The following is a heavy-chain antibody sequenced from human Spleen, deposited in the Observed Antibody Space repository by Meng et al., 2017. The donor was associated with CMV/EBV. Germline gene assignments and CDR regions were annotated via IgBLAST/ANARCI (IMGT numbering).Heavy chain of an antibody. CDR3: ARGFPYYGSGSALEN. CDR2: INSDESTT. CDR1: GFTFSNYW. J-gene: IGHJ4*02. Sequence: GESLKISCAASGFTFSNYWMHWARQVPGKGLVWVSRINSDESTTTYADSVKGRFTVSRDNAKNTLFLQMHSLRAEDTAVYYCARGFPYYGSGSALENWGQGILVTVSS. D-gene: IGHD3-10*01. V-gene: IGHV3-74*03.